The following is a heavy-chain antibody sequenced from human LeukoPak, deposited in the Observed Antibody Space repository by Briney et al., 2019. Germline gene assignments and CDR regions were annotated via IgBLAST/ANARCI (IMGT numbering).Heavy chain of an antibody. Sequence: PSETLSLTCTVSGGSISSYYWSWIRQPPGKGLEWIGYIYYSGSTNYNPSLKSRVTISVDTSKNQFSLKLSSVTAADTAVYYCARDRGYYGSGVFDYRGQGTLVTVSS. V-gene: IGHV4-59*01. CDR1: GGSISSYY. J-gene: IGHJ4*02. CDR3: ARDRGYYGSGVFDY. CDR2: IYYSGST. D-gene: IGHD3-10*01.